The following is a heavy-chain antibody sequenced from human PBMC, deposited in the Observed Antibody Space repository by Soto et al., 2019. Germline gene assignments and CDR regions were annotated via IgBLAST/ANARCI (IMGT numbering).Heavy chain of an antibody. V-gene: IGHV3-72*01. CDR2: SKNKADSYTT. Sequence: EVQLVESGGGLVQPGGSLRLSCAASGFTFSDHYMDWVRQAPGKGLVWVGRSKNKADSYTTEYAASVKGRFTISRDGSKTSLFLQMNSLKTEDTAVYYCTVWGSGNDFGAAWGQGILVTVSS. CDR1: GFTFSDHY. CDR3: TVWGSGNDFGAA. D-gene: IGHD3-10*01. J-gene: IGHJ4*02.